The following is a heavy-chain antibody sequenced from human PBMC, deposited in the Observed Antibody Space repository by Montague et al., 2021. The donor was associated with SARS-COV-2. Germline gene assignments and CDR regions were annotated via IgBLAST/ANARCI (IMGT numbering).Heavy chain of an antibody. CDR3: ARVAGGYYHDSSAYFDY. Sequence: SETLSLTSAVYGGSFSGYYWSWIRQPPGKGLEWIGEINQSGSTNYNPSLKSRVTLSVDTSKKQFSLKLSSLTAADTAVYYCARVAGGYYHDSSAYFDYWGQGSLVPVSS. V-gene: IGHV4-34*01. CDR1: GGSFSGYY. J-gene: IGHJ4*02. CDR2: INQSGST. D-gene: IGHD3-22*01.